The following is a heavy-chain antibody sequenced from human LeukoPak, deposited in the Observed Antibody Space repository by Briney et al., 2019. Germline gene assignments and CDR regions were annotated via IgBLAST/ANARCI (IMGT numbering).Heavy chain of an antibody. J-gene: IGHJ5*02. D-gene: IGHD6-6*01. CDR1: GGSFSGYY. V-gene: IGHV4-34*01. CDR2: INHSGST. CDR3: TRGGRFRPRWFDP. Sequence: PSETLSLTCAVYGGSFSGYYWSWIRQPPGKGLEWIGEINHSGSTNYNPSLKSRVTISVDTSKNQFSLKLSSVTAADTAVYYCTRGGRFRPRWFDPWGQGTLVTVSS.